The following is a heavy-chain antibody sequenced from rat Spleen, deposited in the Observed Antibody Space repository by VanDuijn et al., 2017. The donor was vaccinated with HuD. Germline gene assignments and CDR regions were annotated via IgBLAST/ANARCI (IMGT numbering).Heavy chain of an antibody. D-gene: IGHD1-6*01. J-gene: IGHJ2*01. CDR1: GFTFSNSA. V-gene: IGHV5S13*01. CDR2: ISVGGGNS. CDR3: ARGGFFRY. Sequence: EVQLVESDGGLVQPGRSLKLSCAASGFTFSNSAMTWVRQAPTKGLEWVASISVGGGNSYYRDSVKGRFTISRDPAQNILYLQMDSLRSEDTATYYCARGGFFRYWGQGVMVTVSS.